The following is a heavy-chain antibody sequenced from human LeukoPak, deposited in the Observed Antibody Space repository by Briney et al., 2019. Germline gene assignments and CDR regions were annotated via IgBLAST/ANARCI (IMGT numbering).Heavy chain of an antibody. Sequence: GGSLRLSCAASGFIFSYAPMSWVRQAPGKGLEWVARIETKSQGETTEYAAPVKGRFIISRDDSKNTVHLQMNSLKTEDTAVYYCTRRSSAAGRRYFDYWGQGTLVTVSS. CDR3: TRRSSAAGRRYFDY. D-gene: IGHD6-13*01. V-gene: IGHV3-15*04. CDR1: GFIFSYAP. CDR2: IETKSQGETT. J-gene: IGHJ4*02.